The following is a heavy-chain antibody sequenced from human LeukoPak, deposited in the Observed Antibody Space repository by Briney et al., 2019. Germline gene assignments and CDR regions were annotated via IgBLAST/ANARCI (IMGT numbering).Heavy chain of an antibody. CDR3: AKDRPDYYDSSGYYFNEGPFDY. V-gene: IGHV3-23*01. Sequence: SGGSLRLSCAASGFTFSSYAMSWVRQAPGKGLEWVSAISGSGGSTYYADSVKGRFTISRDNSKNTLYLQMNSLRAEDTAVYYCAKDRPDYYDSSGYYFNEGPFDYWGQGTLVTVSS. CDR1: GFTFSSYA. CDR2: ISGSGGST. D-gene: IGHD3-22*01. J-gene: IGHJ4*02.